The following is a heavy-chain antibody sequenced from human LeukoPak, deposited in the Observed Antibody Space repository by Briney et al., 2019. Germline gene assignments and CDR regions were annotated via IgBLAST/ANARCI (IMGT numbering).Heavy chain of an antibody. D-gene: IGHD3-22*01. V-gene: IGHV4-59*11. J-gene: IGHJ5*02. CDR2: IYYSGST. Sequence: SETLSLTCTVSGGSISSHYWSWIRQPPGKGLEWIGYIYYSGSTNYNPSLKSRVTISVDTSKNQFSLKLSSVTAADTAVYYCARATYDSGGITTCWFDPWGQGTLGTVSS. CDR3: ARATYDSGGITTCWFDP. CDR1: GGSISSHY.